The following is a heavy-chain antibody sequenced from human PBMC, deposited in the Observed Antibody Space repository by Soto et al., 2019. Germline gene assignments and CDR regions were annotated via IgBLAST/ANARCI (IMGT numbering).Heavy chain of an antibody. J-gene: IGHJ6*02. CDR3: AGDCSSTSCPSYYYYGMDV. Sequence: PLETLSLTCAVSGYSISSGYYWGWIREPPGKGLEWIGSIYHSGSTYYNPSLKSRVTISVDTSKNQFSLKLSSVTAADTAVYYCAGDCSSTSCPSYYYYGMDVWGQGTTVTVSS. CDR2: IYHSGST. V-gene: IGHV4-38-2*02. CDR1: GYSISSGYY. D-gene: IGHD2-2*01.